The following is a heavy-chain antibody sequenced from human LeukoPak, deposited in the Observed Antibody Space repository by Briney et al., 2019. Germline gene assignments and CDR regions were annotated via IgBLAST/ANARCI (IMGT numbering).Heavy chain of an antibody. D-gene: IGHD3-22*01. CDR1: GAMVSSYA. CDR2: WLSIFGTA. CDR3: TRVPNYYDSSGYSTFDP. Sequence: SVKPSCSALGAMVSSYAVSWLRQAPGLGLGWLGGWLSIFGTATYAKKFQGRVTITADKSTSTAYRELSSLRSEDTAVYYCTRVPNYYDSSGYSTFDPWGQGTLVTASS. J-gene: IGHJ5*02. V-gene: IGHV1-69*06.